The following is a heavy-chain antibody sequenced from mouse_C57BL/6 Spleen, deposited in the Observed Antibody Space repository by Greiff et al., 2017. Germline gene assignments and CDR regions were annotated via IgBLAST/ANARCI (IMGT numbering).Heavy chain of an antibody. D-gene: IGHD1-3*01. J-gene: IGHJ2*01. Sequence: EVKLMESGGDLVKPGGSLKLSCAASGFTFSSYGMSWVRQTPDKRLEWVATISSGGSYTYYPDSVKGRFTISRDNAKNTLYLQMSSLKSEDTAMYYCASLNFYWGQGTTLTVSS. CDR1: GFTFSSYG. V-gene: IGHV5-6*01. CDR2: ISSGGSYT. CDR3: ASLNFY.